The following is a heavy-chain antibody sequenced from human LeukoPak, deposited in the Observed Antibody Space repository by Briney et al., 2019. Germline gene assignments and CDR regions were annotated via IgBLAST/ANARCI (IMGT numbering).Heavy chain of an antibody. V-gene: IGHV1-69*13. CDR3: SRASYYYDSSGYYGY. D-gene: IGHD3-22*01. CDR1: GYTFTGYY. CDR2: IIPIFGTA. J-gene: IGHJ4*02. Sequence: SVKVSCKASGYTFTGYYMHWVRQAPGQGLEWMGGIIPIFGTANYAQKFQGRVTITADESTSTAYMELSSLRSEDTAVYYCSRASYYYDSSGYYGYWGQGTLVTVAS.